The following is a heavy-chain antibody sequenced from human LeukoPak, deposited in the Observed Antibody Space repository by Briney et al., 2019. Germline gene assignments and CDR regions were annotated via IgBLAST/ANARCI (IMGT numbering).Heavy chain of an antibody. CDR1: GFTFNAYA. Sequence: PGTSLRLSCAASGFTFNAYAMHWVRQSPGKGLEWVAVISYDGSSANYADSVRGRFTVSRDNFKNIVYLELQTLTTDDTAVFYCARDWGDLLAFGPWGQGTLVIVSS. CDR2: ISYDGSSA. CDR3: ARDWGDLLAFGP. J-gene: IGHJ5*02. V-gene: IGHV3-30*03. D-gene: IGHD3-3*01.